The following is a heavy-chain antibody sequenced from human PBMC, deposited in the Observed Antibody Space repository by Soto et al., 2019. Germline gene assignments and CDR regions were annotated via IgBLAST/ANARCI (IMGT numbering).Heavy chain of an antibody. CDR3: ATIIAAAGFFDY. J-gene: IGHJ4*02. V-gene: IGHV4-61*01. Sequence: TSETLSLTCTVSGGSVSSGSYYWSWIRQPPGKGPEWIGYIYYSGSTNYNPSLKSRVTISVDTSKNQFSLKLSSVTAADTAVYYCATIIAAAGFFDYWGQGTLVTVSS. D-gene: IGHD6-13*01. CDR1: GGSVSSGSYY. CDR2: IYYSGST.